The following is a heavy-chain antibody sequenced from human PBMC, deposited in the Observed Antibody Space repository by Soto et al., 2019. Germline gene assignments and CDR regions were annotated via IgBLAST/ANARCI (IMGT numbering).Heavy chain of an antibody. Sequence: QVQLQESGPGLVKPSETLSLTCTVSGGSLSSYYWSWIRQPPGKGLEWIGYIYYSGSTNYNPSLKSRVTISVDTSKNQFSLKLSSVTAADTAVYYCARAYCSSTSCYAPRYFDLWGRGTLVTVSS. CDR2: IYYSGST. J-gene: IGHJ2*01. CDR3: ARAYCSSTSCYAPRYFDL. V-gene: IGHV4-59*01. D-gene: IGHD2-2*01. CDR1: GGSLSSYY.